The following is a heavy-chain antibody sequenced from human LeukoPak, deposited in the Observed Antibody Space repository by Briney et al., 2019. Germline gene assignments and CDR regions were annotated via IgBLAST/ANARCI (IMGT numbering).Heavy chain of an antibody. J-gene: IGHJ3*02. Sequence: GASVKVSCKASGGTFRNYAISWVRQAPGQGLEWMGGIVPIFGIANYAQRFQGRVSITADKSTSTAYMELSSLRSEDTAVYYCARGVLYGDYGGGDGFDIWGQGTMVTVSS. V-gene: IGHV1-69*10. CDR2: IVPIFGIA. CDR1: GGTFRNYA. D-gene: IGHD4-17*01. CDR3: ARGVLYGDYGGGDGFDI.